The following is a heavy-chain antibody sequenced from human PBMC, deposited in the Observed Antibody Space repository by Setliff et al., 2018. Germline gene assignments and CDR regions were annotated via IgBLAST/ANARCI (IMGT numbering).Heavy chain of an antibody. CDR3: ARHRLMAYYFDY. CDR1: GFTFSSYS. J-gene: IGHJ4*02. CDR2: ISRSSSYI. D-gene: IGHD3-16*01. V-gene: IGHV3-21*04. Sequence: WGSLRLSCAASGFTFSSYSMNWVRQAPGKGLEWVSSISRSSSYIYYADSVKGRFTISRDKSITTAYLQWSSLKASDTAIYYCARHRLMAYYFDYWGQGTLVTVSS.